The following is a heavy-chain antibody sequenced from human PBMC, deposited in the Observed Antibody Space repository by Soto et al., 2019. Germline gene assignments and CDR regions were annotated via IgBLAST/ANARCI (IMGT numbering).Heavy chain of an antibody. J-gene: IGHJ4*01. V-gene: IGHV3-15*07. CDR1: VFAFSNAW. CDR3: HTDSYMNMIVVRFEY. CDR2: IKSKTDGGTT. Sequence: GACLTPSSKASVFAFSNAWIYWVSQAPGKGLEWVGRIKSKTDGGTTDYAAPVKGRFAISRDDSKNMVYLEMNSLKTEDTAVYYCHTDSYMNMIVVRFEYWRLGTRVTVSA. D-gene: IGHD3-22*01.